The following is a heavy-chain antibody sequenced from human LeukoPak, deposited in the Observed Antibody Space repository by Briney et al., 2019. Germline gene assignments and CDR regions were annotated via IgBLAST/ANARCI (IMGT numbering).Heavy chain of an antibody. V-gene: IGHV1-18*01. D-gene: IGHD2-15*01. CDR3: TRRYCSVGTCYFDY. CDR1: GYTFTSHG. Sequence: ASVKVSCKVSGYTFTSHGISWERQAPGQGLEWMGWISAYNGNTNYAQKLQGRVTMTTDTSTSTAYMELRSLRSDDTAVYYCTRRYCSVGTCYFDYWGQGPLVTVSS. J-gene: IGHJ4*02. CDR2: ISAYNGNT.